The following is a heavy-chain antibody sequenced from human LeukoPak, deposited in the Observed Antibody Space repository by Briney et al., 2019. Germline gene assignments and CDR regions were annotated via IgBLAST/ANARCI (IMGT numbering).Heavy chain of an antibody. J-gene: IGHJ4*02. CDR2: ISSTSAYK. V-gene: IGHV3-21*01. D-gene: IGHD3-10*01. CDR1: GFVFSSFG. CDR3: ARGIRGVLKYIDS. Sequence: PGGSLRLSCAASGFVFSSFGVLWVRQTPGKGLEWVSSISSTSAYKYYADSVRGRFTISRDNAKNSLYLQMDSLRAEDTAVYFCARGIRGVLKYIDSWGQGTLVTVSS.